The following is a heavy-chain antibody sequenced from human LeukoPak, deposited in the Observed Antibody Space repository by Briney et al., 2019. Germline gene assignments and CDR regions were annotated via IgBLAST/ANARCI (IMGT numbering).Heavy chain of an antibody. J-gene: IGHJ6*03. CDR3: AKWAHYYMDV. CDR1: GGTFSSYA. CDR2: IIPIFGTA. D-gene: IGHD1-26*01. V-gene: IGHV1-69*13. Sequence: ASVKVSCKASGGTFSSYAISWVRQAPGQGLEWMGGIIPIFGTANYAQKFQGRATSTADESTSTAYMELSSLRSEDTAVYYCAKWAHYYMDVWGKGTTVTVSS.